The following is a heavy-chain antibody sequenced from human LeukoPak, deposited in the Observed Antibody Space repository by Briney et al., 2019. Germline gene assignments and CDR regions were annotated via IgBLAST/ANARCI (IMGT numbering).Heavy chain of an antibody. V-gene: IGHV4-39*07. CDR1: GGSISSGGYY. CDR2: INHSGST. Sequence: SETLSLTCTVSGGSISSGGYYWSWIRQPPGKGLEWIVEINHSGSTNYNPSLKSRVTISVYTSKNQFSLKLSSVTAADTAVYYCARARLAVARGRFDPWGQGTLVTVSS. CDR3: ARARLAVARGRFDP. J-gene: IGHJ5*02. D-gene: IGHD6-19*01.